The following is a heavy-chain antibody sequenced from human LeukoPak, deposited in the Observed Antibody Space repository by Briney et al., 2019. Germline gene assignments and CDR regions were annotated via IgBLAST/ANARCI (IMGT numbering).Heavy chain of an antibody. D-gene: IGHD2/OR15-2a*01. CDR3: VRDHALWSNCFDY. V-gene: IGHV1-18*01. J-gene: IGHJ4*02. CDR2: ISARNGNT. Sequence: GASVQVSFKASGYTFTDHGITWVRQAPGQGLEWMGWISARNGNTKYSQRLQGRVTMTTDTSTSTAYMELRSLTSDDTAVYYCVRDHALWSNCFDYWGQGTLVTVSS. CDR1: GYTFTDHG.